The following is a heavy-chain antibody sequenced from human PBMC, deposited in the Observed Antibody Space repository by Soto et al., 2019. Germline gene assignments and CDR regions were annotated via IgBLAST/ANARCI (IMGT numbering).Heavy chain of an antibody. J-gene: IGHJ4*02. CDR2: INHSGST. Sequence: QVQLQQWGAGLLKPSETLSLTCAVYGGSFSGYYWSWIRQPPGKGLEWIGEINHSGSTNYNPSLKSRVTISVDTSKNQFSLKLSSVTAADTAVYYCARHSAGSGYADYWGQGTLVTVSS. CDR3: ARHSAGSGYADY. D-gene: IGHD5-12*01. CDR1: GGSFSGYY. V-gene: IGHV4-34*01.